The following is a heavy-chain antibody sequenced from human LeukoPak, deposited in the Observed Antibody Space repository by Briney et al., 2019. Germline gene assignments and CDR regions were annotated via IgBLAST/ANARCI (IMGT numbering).Heavy chain of an antibody. CDR3: ASLGYSSSWYYFDY. CDR1: GGSISSYY. J-gene: IGHJ4*02. Sequence: SSETLSLTCTVSGGSISSYYWSWIRQPAGKGLEWIGRIYTSGSTNYNPSLKSRVTMSVDTSKNQFSLKLSSVTAADTAVYYCASLGYSSSWYYFDYWGQGTLVTVSS. V-gene: IGHV4-4*07. D-gene: IGHD6-13*01. CDR2: IYTSGST.